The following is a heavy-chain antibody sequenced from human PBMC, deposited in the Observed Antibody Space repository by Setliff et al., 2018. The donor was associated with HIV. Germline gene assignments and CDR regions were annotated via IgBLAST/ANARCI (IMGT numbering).Heavy chain of an antibody. CDR1: GGSVGSGSYY. Sequence: PSETLSLTCTVSGGSVGSGSYYWSWVRQPPGKGLEWIGYIYYTGSTNYNPSLKSRLTISVATSKNQFSLRLSSVTAADTAVYYCARHSGSGYYLIDPWGQGTLVTVSS. CDR3: ARHSGSGYYLIDP. D-gene: IGHD3-22*01. V-gene: IGHV4-61*01. J-gene: IGHJ5*02. CDR2: IYYTGST.